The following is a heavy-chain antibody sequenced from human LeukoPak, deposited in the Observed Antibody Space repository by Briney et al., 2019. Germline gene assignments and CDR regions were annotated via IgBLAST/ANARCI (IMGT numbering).Heavy chain of an antibody. CDR1: GFTVSSNY. CDR2: IYSGGST. J-gene: IGHJ4*02. D-gene: IGHD4-23*01. Sequence: GGSLRLSCAASGFTVSSNYMSWVRQAPGKGLEWVPVIYSGGSTYYADSVKGRFTISRDNSKNTLYLQMNSLRAEDTAVYYCARRLTVAHFDYWGQGTLVTVSS. CDR3: ARRLTVAHFDY. V-gene: IGHV3-53*01.